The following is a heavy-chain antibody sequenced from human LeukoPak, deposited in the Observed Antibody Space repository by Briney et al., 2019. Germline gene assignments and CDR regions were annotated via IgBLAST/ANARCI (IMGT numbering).Heavy chain of an antibody. D-gene: IGHD2-2*02. CDR2: INHSGST. Sequence: SETLSLTCAVYGGSFSGYYWSWIRQPPGKGLEWIGEINHSGSTNYNPSLKSRVTISVDTCKNQFSLKLSSVTAADTAVYYCARGGGYCSSTSCYRPSFFYYYYYMDVRGKGTTVTVSS. V-gene: IGHV4-34*01. CDR1: GGSFSGYY. J-gene: IGHJ6*03. CDR3: ARGGGYCSSTSCYRPSFFYYYYYMDV.